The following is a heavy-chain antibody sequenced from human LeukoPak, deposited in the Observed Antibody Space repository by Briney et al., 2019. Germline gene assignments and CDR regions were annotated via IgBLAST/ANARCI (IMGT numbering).Heavy chain of an antibody. CDR1: GGSFSGYY. J-gene: IGHJ4*02. V-gene: IGHV3-21*01. CDR3: ANHFACGSTSCPPFDS. D-gene: IGHD2-2*01. CDR2: ISDNSYYI. Sequence: ETLSLTCAVYGGSFSGYYWSWIRQPPGKGLEWASSISDNSYYIYYSDSVEGRFTISRDNAKNSLYLQMDSLRVEDTAVYYCANHFACGSTSCPPFDSWGQGTLVTVSS.